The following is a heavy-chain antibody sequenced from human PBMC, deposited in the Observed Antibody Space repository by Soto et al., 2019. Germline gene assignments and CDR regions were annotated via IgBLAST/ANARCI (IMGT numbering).Heavy chain of an antibody. V-gene: IGHV3-15*01. CDR3: TTDPEGGALWFGELLMGDFDY. J-gene: IGHJ4*02. CDR1: GFPFSNAW. CDR2: IKSKTAGGTT. Sequence: AGSLRLSRAASGFPFSNAWMSWVRHSPGNGLEGVGRIKSKTAGGTTAYAAPVKGRFTISRDDSKNTQDLQMNSLKTEDTAVYYSTTDPEGGALWFGELLMGDFDYWGQGALVT. D-gene: IGHD3-10*01.